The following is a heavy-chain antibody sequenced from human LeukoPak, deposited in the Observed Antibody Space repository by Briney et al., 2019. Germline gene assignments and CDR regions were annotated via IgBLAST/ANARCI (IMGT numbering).Heavy chain of an antibody. D-gene: IGHD3-3*01. Sequence: PGGSLRLSCAASGFTFSSYWMSWVRQAPGKGLEWVANIKQDGSEQYYVDSVKGRFTISRDNAKNSMYLQMNSLRAEDTAVYYCARAYDFWKGAFEIWGQGTMATVSS. V-gene: IGHV3-7*01. CDR1: GFTFSSYW. J-gene: IGHJ3*02. CDR3: ARAYDFWKGAFEI. CDR2: IKQDGSEQ.